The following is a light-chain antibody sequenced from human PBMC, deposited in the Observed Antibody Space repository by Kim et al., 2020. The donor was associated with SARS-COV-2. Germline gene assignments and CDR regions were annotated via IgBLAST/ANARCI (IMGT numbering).Light chain of an antibody. Sequence: GRRVTISCTGSNSNMGSNTVNWYQHLPGTAPKLLIYSNNQRPSGVPDRFSGSKSGTSASLAFSGLQSEDEADYYCAAWDDSLNGVIFGGGTQLTVL. J-gene: IGLJ2*01. CDR3: AAWDDSLNGVI. V-gene: IGLV1-44*01. CDR1: NSNMGSNT. CDR2: SNN.